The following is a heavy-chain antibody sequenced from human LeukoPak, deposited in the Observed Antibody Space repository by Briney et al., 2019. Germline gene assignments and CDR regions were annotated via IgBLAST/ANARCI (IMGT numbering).Heavy chain of an antibody. CDR3: ARAYYYGSGTFDI. J-gene: IGHJ3*02. Sequence: SETLSLTCTVSGGSISPYYWSWIRQPPGKGLEWIGYIYYTGSTYYNPSLKSRVTISIDTSKNQFSLKLTSVTAADTAVYYRARAYYYGSGTFDIWGQGTMVTVSS. CDR1: GGSISPYY. CDR2: IYYTGST. D-gene: IGHD3-10*01. V-gene: IGHV4-59*01.